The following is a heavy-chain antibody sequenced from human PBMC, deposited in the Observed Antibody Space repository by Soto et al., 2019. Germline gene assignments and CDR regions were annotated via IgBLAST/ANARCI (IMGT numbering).Heavy chain of an antibody. D-gene: IGHD1-1*01. CDR1: GASIRTGGYY. J-gene: IGHJ4*02. Sequence: TSETLSLTCAVSGASIRTGGYYWTWIRQHPTKGLEWIGYIYFSGTTNYNPSLKSRVVISVDTSKHQFSLKLSSVTAADTAVYYCARHVSNWNDIQFDYWGQGTLVTVSS. V-gene: IGHV4-31*11. CDR2: IYFSGTT. CDR3: ARHVSNWNDIQFDY.